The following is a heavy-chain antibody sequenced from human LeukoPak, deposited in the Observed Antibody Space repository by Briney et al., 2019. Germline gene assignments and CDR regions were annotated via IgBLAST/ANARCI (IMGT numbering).Heavy chain of an antibody. V-gene: IGHV4-59*08. CDR1: GGSIRTYY. CDR3: ARHNSNSDTFDF. D-gene: IGHD2/OR15-2a*01. Sequence: SETLSLTCTVSGGSIRTYYWSWIRQPPGRGLEWIGFIYSSGSTNYNPSLKSRVTISIVTSKNQFSLKLSPVTAADTAVYYCARHNSNSDTFDFWGQGALVTVSS. J-gene: IGHJ4*02. CDR2: IYSSGST.